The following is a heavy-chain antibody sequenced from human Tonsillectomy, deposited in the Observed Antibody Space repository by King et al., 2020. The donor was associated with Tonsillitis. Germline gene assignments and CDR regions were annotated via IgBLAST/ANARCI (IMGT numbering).Heavy chain of an antibody. CDR2: INAGNGNT. D-gene: IGHD3-9*01. CDR3: ARDSGILTGYYGLVDYYYYMDV. Sequence: QLVQSGAEVKKPGASVKVSCKASGYTFTSYAMHWVRQAPGQRLEWMGWINAGNGNTKYSQKFQGRVTITRDTSASTAYMELSSLSSEDTAVYYCARDSGILTGYYGLVDYYYYMDVWGKGTTVTVSS. CDR1: GYTFTSYA. V-gene: IGHV1-3*01. J-gene: IGHJ6*03.